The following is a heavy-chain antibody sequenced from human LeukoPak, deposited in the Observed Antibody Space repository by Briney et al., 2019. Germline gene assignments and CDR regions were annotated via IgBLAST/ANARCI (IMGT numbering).Heavy chain of an antibody. D-gene: IGHD3-22*01. V-gene: IGHV4-59*01. Sequence: SETLSLTCTVSGGSISGYYWSWIRQPPGKGLEWIGYIYYTGSTNYNPSLKSRVTISVDTSKNQFSLKLSSVTAADTAVYYCARDTVDYYDSSGYPWGQGTLVTVSS. CDR3: ARDTVDYYDSSGYP. J-gene: IGHJ5*02. CDR2: IYYTGST. CDR1: GGSISGYY.